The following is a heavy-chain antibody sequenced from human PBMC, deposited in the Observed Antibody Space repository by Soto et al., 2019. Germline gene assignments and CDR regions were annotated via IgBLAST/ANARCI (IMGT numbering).Heavy chain of an antibody. CDR2: INPSGGST. D-gene: IGHD3-10*01. CDR3: ARWGARGGLAY. J-gene: IGHJ4*02. Sequence: QVQLVQSGAEVKKPGASVKVSCKASGYTFTSYYMHWVRQAPGQGLEWMGIINPSGGSTSYVQKLPGRVTRTRDPSTSTVYMELSSLRSEDTAVYYCARWGARGGLAYRGQGTLVTVSS. CDR1: GYTFTSYY. V-gene: IGHV1-46*04.